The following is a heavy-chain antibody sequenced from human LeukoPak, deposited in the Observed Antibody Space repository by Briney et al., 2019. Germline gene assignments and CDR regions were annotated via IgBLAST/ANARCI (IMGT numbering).Heavy chain of an antibody. J-gene: IGHJ3*01. CDR1: SGSISSYY. CDR2: IYYSGGT. Sequence: SETLSLTCTVSSGSISSYYWSWLRQPPGKGLEWIGQIYYSGGTIYNPSLKSRVTISVDTSKNQFSLKLSFGGAADTAAYYWGRHGTGQKAFNFWGQGSMVTVSS. CDR3: GRHGTGQKAFNF. V-gene: IGHV4-59*08. D-gene: IGHD1-14*01.